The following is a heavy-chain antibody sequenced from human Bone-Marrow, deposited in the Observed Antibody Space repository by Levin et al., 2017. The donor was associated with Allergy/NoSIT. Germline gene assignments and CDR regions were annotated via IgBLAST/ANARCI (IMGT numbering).Heavy chain of an antibody. Sequence: SCAASGFTFSSYAMHWVRQAPGKGLEWVAVISYDGSNKYYADSVKGRFTISRDNSKNTLYLQMNSLRAEDTAVYYCARDTHYGSGSYHYFDYWGQGTLVTVSS. D-gene: IGHD3-10*01. CDR2: ISYDGSNK. J-gene: IGHJ4*02. CDR3: ARDTHYGSGSYHYFDY. CDR1: GFTFSSYA. V-gene: IGHV3-30-3*01.